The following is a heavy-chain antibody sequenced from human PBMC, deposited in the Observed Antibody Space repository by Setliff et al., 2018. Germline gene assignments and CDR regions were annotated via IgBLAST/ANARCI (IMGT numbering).Heavy chain of an antibody. Sequence: ASVKVSCKASGYTSTTYGISWVRQAPGQGLEWMGWIGARNVKTNYAQKSQDRVTMTTDTPTSTGYMELRSLTSDDTGVYYCARRWETGDQDAYDIWGQGTKVTVSS. V-gene: IGHV1-18*04. D-gene: IGHD7-27*01. CDR2: IGARNVKT. CDR1: GYTSTTYG. CDR3: ARRWETGDQDAYDI. J-gene: IGHJ3*02.